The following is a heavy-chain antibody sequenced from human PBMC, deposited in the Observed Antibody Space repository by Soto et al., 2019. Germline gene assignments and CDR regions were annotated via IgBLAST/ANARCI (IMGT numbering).Heavy chain of an antibody. D-gene: IGHD3-22*01. CDR3: ARADYYDSSGYYFDY. V-gene: IGHV4-59*01. CDR1: GGSISSYY. Sequence: SETLSLTCTVSGGSISSYYWSWIRQPPGKGLEWIGYIYYSGSTNYNPSLKSRVTISVDTSKNQFSLQLSSVTAADTAVYYCARADYYDSSGYYFDYWGQGTLVTVSS. CDR2: IYYSGST. J-gene: IGHJ4*02.